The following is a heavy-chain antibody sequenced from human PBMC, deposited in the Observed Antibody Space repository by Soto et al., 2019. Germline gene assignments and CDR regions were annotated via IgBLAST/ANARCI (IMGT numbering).Heavy chain of an antibody. CDR1: GFTVSSKY. Sequence: EVQLVESGGGLVQPGGSLRLSCAASGFTVSSKYMTWVRQAPGKGLEWVSLIQSGGTTYYADSVKGRFTISRDTSENTLHLQMDSLRVEDTAIYYCARYYVHCDGGRCYGIPLDAWGKGTTVTVSS. V-gene: IGHV3-66*01. D-gene: IGHD2-15*01. CDR3: ARYYVHCDGGRCYGIPLDA. J-gene: IGHJ6*04. CDR2: IQSGGTT.